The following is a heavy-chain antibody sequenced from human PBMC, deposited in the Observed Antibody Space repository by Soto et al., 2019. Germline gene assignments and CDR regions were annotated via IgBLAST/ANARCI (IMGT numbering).Heavy chain of an antibody. CDR3: ARESEDLTSNFDY. CDR2: ISSTTNYI. Sequence: LRLSCAASGFTFTRYSMNWVRQGPGKVLEWFSSISSTTNYIYYGDSMKGRFTISRDNAKNSLYLEMNSLRAEDTAVYYCARESEDLTSNFDYWGQGTLVTVSS. CDR1: GFTFTRYS. J-gene: IGHJ4*02. V-gene: IGHV3-21*06.